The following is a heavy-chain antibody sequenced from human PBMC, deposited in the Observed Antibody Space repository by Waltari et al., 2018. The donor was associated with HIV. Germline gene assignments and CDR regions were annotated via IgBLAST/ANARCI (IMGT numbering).Heavy chain of an antibody. J-gene: IGHJ5*02. D-gene: IGHD6-19*01. CDR3: ASEQYSSDWYDNH. V-gene: IGHV1-3*01. CDR2: INVGNGNS. Sequence: QVQLVQSGAEVKKPGASVQVSCKAPGITRSTYAMHWVRQAPGQRLEWMGWINVGNGNSDYSQKFQGRVTITRDKSASTAYMELSGLRSEDTAVYYCASEQYSSDWYDNHWGQGTLVTVSS. CDR1: GITRSTYA.